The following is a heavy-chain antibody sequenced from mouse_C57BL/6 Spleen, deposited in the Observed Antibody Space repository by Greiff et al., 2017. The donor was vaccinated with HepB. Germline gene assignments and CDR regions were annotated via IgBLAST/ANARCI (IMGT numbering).Heavy chain of an antibody. CDR2: IDPETGGT. CDR1: GYTFTDYE. CDR3: TRCGGLYYFDY. V-gene: IGHV1-15*01. D-gene: IGHD1-1*02. Sequence: QVQLKQSGAELVRPGASVTLSCKASGYTFTDYEMHWVKQTPVHGLEWIGAIDPETGGTAYNQKFKGKAILTADKSSSTAYMELRSLTSEDSAVYYCTRCGGLYYFDYWGQGTTLTVSS. J-gene: IGHJ2*01.